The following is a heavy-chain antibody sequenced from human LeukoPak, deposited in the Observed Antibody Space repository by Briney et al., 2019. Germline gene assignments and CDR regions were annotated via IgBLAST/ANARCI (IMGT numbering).Heavy chain of an antibody. V-gene: IGHV4-39*07. D-gene: IGHD6-13*01. Sequence: PSETLSLTCTVSGGSISSSSYYWGWIRQPPGKGLEWIGSIYYSGSTYYNPSLKSRVTISVDTSKNQFSLKLSSVTAADTAVYYCARDQGYVRFDYWGQGTLVTVSS. CDR3: ARDQGYVRFDY. J-gene: IGHJ4*02. CDR2: IYYSGST. CDR1: GGSISSSSYY.